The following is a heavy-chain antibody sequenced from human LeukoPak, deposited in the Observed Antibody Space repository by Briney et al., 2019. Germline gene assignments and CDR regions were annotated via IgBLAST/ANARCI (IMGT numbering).Heavy chain of an antibody. D-gene: IGHD3-10*01. CDR3: AKRLAYGSGGSDYFDF. CDR1: GFTFTSYA. V-gene: IGHV3-23*01. Sequence: GGSLRLSCAASGFTFTSYAMRWVRQAPGKGLEWVSEISGSDGNTYYADSVKGRFTMSRDTSKNTLYMQLSSLRAEDTAVYYCAKRLAYGSGGSDYFDFWGQGTLVTVSS. CDR2: ISGSDGNT. J-gene: IGHJ4*02.